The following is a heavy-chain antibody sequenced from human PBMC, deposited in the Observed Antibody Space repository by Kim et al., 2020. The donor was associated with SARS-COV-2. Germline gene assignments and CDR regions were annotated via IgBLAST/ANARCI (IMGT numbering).Heavy chain of an antibody. CDR2: INQGGTEK. Sequence: GGSLRLSCAASGFTFSTYWMTWVRQAPGKGLEWVANINQGGTEKYYVDSVKGRFTISRDNAKNTLFLEVNSLRVEDTAVYYCARTHYGDYVWGQGTLVTV. CDR3: ARTHYGDYV. D-gene: IGHD4-17*01. CDR1: GFTFSTYW. J-gene: IGHJ4*02. V-gene: IGHV3-7*01.